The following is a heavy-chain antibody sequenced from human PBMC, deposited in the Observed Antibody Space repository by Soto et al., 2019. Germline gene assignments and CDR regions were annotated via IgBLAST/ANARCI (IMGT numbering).Heavy chain of an antibody. Sequence: GESLKISCKGSGYSFTNYWIGWVRQMPGKGLEWMGIIYPGDSDTRYSPSFQGQVTISADKSISTAYLQWSSLKASDTAMYYCARQDGGYYYDTSGYYSSIEVWGQGTTVTVSS. V-gene: IGHV5-51*01. J-gene: IGHJ6*02. CDR1: GYSFTNYW. D-gene: IGHD3-22*01. CDR3: ARQDGGYYYDTSGYYSSIEV. CDR2: IYPGDSDT.